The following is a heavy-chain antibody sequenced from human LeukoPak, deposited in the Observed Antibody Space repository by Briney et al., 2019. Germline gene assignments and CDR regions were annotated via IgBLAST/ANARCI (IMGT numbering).Heavy chain of an antibody. V-gene: IGHV3-74*01. CDR3: ARAGYYYDSSGYYWDY. J-gene: IGHJ4*02. CDR2: INSDGSST. CDR1: GFTFSSDW. D-gene: IGHD3-22*01. Sequence: GGSLRLSCAASGFTFSSDWMHWVRQAPGKGLVWVSRINSDGSSTSYADSVKGRFTISRDNAKNTLYLQMNSLRAEDTAVYYCARAGYYYDSSGYYWDYWGQGTLVTVSS.